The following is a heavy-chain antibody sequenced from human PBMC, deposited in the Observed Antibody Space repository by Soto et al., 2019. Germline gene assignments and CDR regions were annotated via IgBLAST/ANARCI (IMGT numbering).Heavy chain of an antibody. Sequence: GGSLRLSCAASGFFFSAYCMSWVRQAPGKGLEWVASIKQDGSETYYLDSVKGRFTFSRDNAKNSLDLQMSRLRAEDTAVYYCARRVIGSSRAFDIWGQGTMVTVSS. V-gene: IGHV3-7*03. CDR3: ARRVIGSSRAFDI. D-gene: IGHD3-10*01. J-gene: IGHJ3*02. CDR1: GFFFSAYC. CDR2: IKQDGSET.